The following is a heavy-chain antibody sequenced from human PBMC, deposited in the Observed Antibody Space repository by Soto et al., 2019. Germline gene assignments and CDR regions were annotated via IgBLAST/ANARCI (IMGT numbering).Heavy chain of an antibody. CDR1: GFTFSIYS. V-gene: IGHV3-21*05. D-gene: IGHD3-22*01. CDR2: IMPGSSHI. J-gene: IGHJ3*02. CDR3: ARESGRYNYYDSSGYPLAFDI. Sequence: GGSLRLSCAASGFTFSIYSMNWVRQAPGKGLEWVSYIMPGSSHIFYADSVKGRFTIPRDNAKNSLYLQMNSLRAEDTAVYYCARESGRYNYYDSSGYPLAFDIWGQGTMVTVS.